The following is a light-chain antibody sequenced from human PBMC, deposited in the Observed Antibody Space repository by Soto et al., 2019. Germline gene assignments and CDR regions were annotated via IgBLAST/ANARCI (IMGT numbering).Light chain of an antibody. Sequence: AIQMTQSPSSLSASVGDRVTITCRASQGSRDDLGWYQQKPGKAHKLLIYAASTLQNGVPSRFSGSVSGTDFTLTISRLQPEDFATYYCLQDFNYTRTFGQGTKLEIK. V-gene: IGKV1-6*01. CDR3: LQDFNYTRT. CDR2: AAS. CDR1: QGSRDD. J-gene: IGKJ2*01.